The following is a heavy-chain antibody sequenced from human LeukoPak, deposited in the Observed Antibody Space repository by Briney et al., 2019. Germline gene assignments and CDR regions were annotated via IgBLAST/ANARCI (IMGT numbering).Heavy chain of an antibody. CDR2: ISENGGRT. V-gene: IGHV3-64*01. J-gene: IGHJ3*02. CDR1: GFTLSSYW. Sequence: GGSLRLPCAASGFTLSSYWMHWVRQAPGKGLEYVSAISENGGRTYYANSVKGRFTNSRDNSKNTLYLQMDSLRAEDMAVYYCARDRVGGWAFDIWGQGTMVTVSS. D-gene: IGHD3-16*01. CDR3: ARDRVGGWAFDI.